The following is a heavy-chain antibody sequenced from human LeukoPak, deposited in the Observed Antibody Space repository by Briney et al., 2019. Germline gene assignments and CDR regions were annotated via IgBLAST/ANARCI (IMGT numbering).Heavy chain of an antibody. V-gene: IGHV3-33*01. CDR1: GFTFSSYG. Sequence: PGGSLRLSCAASGFTFSSYGMHWVRQAPGKGLEWVAVIWYDGSNKYYADSVKGRFTISRDNSKNTLYLQMNSLRAEDTAVYYCARELKSNFYYYYGMDVWGQGTTVTVSS. CDR3: ARELKSNFYYYYGMDV. J-gene: IGHJ6*02. D-gene: IGHD6-6*01. CDR2: IWYDGSNK.